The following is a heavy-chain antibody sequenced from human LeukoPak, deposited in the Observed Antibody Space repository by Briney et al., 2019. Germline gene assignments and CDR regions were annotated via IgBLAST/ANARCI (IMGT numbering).Heavy chain of an antibody. V-gene: IGHV7-4-1*04. J-gene: IGHJ4*02. D-gene: IGHD6-13*01. CDR1: GYTFTSYT. Sequence: EASVRVSCKASGYTFTSYTINWVRQAPGQGLEWMGWINTNTGSPTYAQGFTGRFVFSSDTSVSVAYLQINSLKSEDTAVYYCARSAVGRADYWGQGTLVTVS. CDR2: INTNTGSP. CDR3: ARSAVGRADY.